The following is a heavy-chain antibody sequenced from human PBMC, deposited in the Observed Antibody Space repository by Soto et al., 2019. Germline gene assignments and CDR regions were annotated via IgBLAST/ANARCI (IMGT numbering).Heavy chain of an antibody. CDR1: GGSISSGGYY. J-gene: IGHJ5*02. Sequence: QVQLQESGPGLVKPSQTLSLTCTVSGGSISSGGYYWSWIRQHPGKGLEWIGYIYYSGSTYYNPSLTSRVTISVDTSKTQFSLKLSSVTAADTAVYYCARGAAAGLKYNWFDPWGQGTLVTVSS. CDR3: ARGAAAGLKYNWFDP. V-gene: IGHV4-31*03. CDR2: IYYSGST. D-gene: IGHD6-13*01.